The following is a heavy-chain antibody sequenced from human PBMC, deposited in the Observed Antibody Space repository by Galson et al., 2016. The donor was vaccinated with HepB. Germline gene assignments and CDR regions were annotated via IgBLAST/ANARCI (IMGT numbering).Heavy chain of an antibody. CDR1: GGSFSGYY. CDR3: TRGLIGVAPAAMFRRVGDYYFDF. D-gene: IGHD2-2*01. V-gene: IGHV4-34*01. Sequence: ETLSLTCAVYGGSFSGYYWTWIRQPPGKGLEWIGEIDHRGTTSYNPSLKSRGTILADMSKNQFSLKLTSVTASDTAVYYCTRGLIGVAPAAMFRRVGDYYFDFWSRGTLVTVSS. CDR2: IDHRGTT. J-gene: IGHJ4*02.